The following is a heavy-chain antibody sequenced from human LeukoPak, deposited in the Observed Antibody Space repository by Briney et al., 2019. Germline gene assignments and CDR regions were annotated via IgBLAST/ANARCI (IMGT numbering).Heavy chain of an antibody. V-gene: IGHV4-61*08. J-gene: IGHJ3*02. Sequence: KTSETLSLTCTVSGGSISSPDYYWSWIRQPPGKGLEWIGYIYYSGSTNYNPSLKSRVTISVDTSKNQFSLKLSSVTAADTAVYYCARVKKEWLSYAFDIWGQGTMVTVSS. CDR1: GGSISSPDYY. CDR3: ARVKKEWLSYAFDI. CDR2: IYYSGST. D-gene: IGHD3-3*01.